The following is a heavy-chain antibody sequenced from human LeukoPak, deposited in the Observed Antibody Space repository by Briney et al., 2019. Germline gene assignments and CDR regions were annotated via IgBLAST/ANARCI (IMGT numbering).Heavy chain of an antibody. D-gene: IGHD3-22*01. J-gene: IGHJ4*02. Sequence: GGSLRLSCAASGFTFSSYAMSWVRQAPGKGLEWVSTISGSGGSTYYADSVKGRFTISRDNSKNTLYLQMNGLRAEDTAVYYCAKDGGGYDTSGYYYGDYWGQGTLVTVSS. CDR2: ISGSGGST. V-gene: IGHV3-23*01. CDR3: AKDGGGYDTSGYYYGDY. CDR1: GFTFSSYA.